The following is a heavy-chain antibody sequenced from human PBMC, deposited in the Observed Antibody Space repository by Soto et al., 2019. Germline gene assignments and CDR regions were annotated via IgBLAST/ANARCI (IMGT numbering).Heavy chain of an antibody. J-gene: IGHJ1*01. CDR2: TSYDGSDK. V-gene: IGHV3-30*19. D-gene: IGHD3-16*01. CDR3: ARWGTTGVLDV. CDR1: GFTFRSYV. Sequence: QVQLVESGGGVVQPGTSLRVSCVGSGFTFRSYVIHWVRQAPGKGLEWVALTSYDGSDKYYGESVRGRFTISRDNSRNTVDLQMDSLRLEDTALYFFARWGTTGVLDVWGQGTLVSVSS.